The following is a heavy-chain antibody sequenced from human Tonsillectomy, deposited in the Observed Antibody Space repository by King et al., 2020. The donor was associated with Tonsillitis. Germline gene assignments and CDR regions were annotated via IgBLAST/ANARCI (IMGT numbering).Heavy chain of an antibody. CDR2: ISYDGRSR. CDR1: GFTCSSFA. D-gene: IGHD1-26*01. J-gene: IGHJ4*02. V-gene: IGHV3-30*04. Sequence: VQLVESVGGVVQPGRSLRLSCAGSGFTCSSFAMHWVRPESRKGMELVAGISYDGRSRHYADSVKGRFTISRDNSKNTVYLQKNSLRAEDTAVYYCARDKESGSFYGYFENWGQGALVTVSS. CDR3: ARDKESGSFYGYFEN.